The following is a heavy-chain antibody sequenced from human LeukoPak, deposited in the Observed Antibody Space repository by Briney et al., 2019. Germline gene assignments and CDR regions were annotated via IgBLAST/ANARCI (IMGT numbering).Heavy chain of an antibody. CDR3: ARDAYSSSWSTTYYMDV. CDR2: IYYSGST. D-gene: IGHD6-13*01. V-gene: IGHV4-59*01. J-gene: IGHJ6*03. CDR1: GGSISSYY. Sequence: PSETLSLTCTVSGGSISSYYWSWIRQPPGKGLEWIGYIYYSGSTNYNPSLKSRVTISVDTSKNQFSLKLSSVTAADTAVYYCARDAYSSSWSTTYYMDVWGKGTTVTVSS.